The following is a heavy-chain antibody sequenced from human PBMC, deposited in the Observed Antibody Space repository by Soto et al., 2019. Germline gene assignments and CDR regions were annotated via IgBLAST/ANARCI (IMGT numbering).Heavy chain of an antibody. D-gene: IGHD6-6*01. V-gene: IGHV5-51*01. J-gene: IGHJ3*02. CDR2: IYPGDSDT. CDR1: GYSFTSYW. CDR3: ARRKAARPSRDAFDI. Sequence: PGESLKISCKGSGYSFTSYWIGWVRQMPGKGLEWMGIIYPGDSDTRYSPSFQGQVTISADKSISTAYLQWSSLKASDTAMYYCARRKAARPSRDAFDIWGQGTMVTVSS.